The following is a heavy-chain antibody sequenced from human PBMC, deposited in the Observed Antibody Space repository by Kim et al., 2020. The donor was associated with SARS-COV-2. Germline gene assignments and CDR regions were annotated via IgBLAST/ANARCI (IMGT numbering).Heavy chain of an antibody. CDR3: ARVEDYYYDSSGYYYFDY. CDR2: IIPILGIA. CDR1: GGTFSSYA. V-gene: IGHV1-69*04. D-gene: IGHD3-22*01. Sequence: SVKVSCKASGGTFSSYAISLVRQAPGQGLEWMGRIIPILGIANYAQKFQGRVTITADKSTSTAYMELSSLRSEDTAVYYCARVEDYYYDSSGYYYFDYWGQGTLVTVSS. J-gene: IGHJ4*02.